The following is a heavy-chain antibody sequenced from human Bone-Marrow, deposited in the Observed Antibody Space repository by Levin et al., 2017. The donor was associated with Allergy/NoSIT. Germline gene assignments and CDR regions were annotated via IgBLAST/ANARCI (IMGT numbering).Heavy chain of an antibody. V-gene: IGHV1-58*02. CDR1: GFSFSDSV. CDR3: VADLAVAVHDVFDD. D-gene: IGHD6-19*01. Sequence: SVKVSCRASGFSFSDSVIQWVRQARGQRPEGIGWVVVDSGDTDYAQKFEDRVTITRDMSTRTAYMELYSLRSEATAVYYCVADLAVAVHDVFDDWGQGTMVTVSS. J-gene: IGHJ3*01. CDR2: VVVDSGDT.